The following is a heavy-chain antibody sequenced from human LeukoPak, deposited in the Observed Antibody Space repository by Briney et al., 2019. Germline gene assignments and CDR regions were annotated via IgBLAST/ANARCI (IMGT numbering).Heavy chain of an antibody. CDR3: AREGMVRGALNWFDP. J-gene: IGHJ5*02. Sequence: PGRSLRLSCAASGFTLSSYGMHWVRQAPGKGLEWGAVIWYDGSNKYYADSVKGRFTISRDNSKNTLYLQMNSLRAEDTAVYYCAREGMVRGALNWFDPWGHGTLVTVSS. V-gene: IGHV3-33*01. CDR1: GFTLSSYG. D-gene: IGHD3-10*01. CDR2: IWYDGSNK.